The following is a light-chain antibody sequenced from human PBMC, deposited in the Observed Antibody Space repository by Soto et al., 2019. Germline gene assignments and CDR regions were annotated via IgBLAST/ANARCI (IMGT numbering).Light chain of an antibody. CDR3: QESYSTPSVT. J-gene: IGKJ3*01. CDR2: AAS. CDR1: QSISAY. V-gene: IGKV1-39*01. Sequence: DIQMTQSPSSISASVGDRVTITCRASQSISAYLNWYQQKPGKAPKLLIYAASSLQSGVPSRFSGSGSGTDFTLTISSLQPEDFATYYCQESYSTPSVTFGPGTKVD.